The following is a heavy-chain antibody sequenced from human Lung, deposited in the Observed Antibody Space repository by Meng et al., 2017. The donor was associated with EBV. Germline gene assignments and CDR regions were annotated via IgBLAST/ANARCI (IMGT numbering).Heavy chain of an antibody. D-gene: IGHD6-13*01. CDR3: ARGGWSSSWEN. J-gene: IGHJ4*02. CDR2: INHSGST. V-gene: IGHV4-34*01. CDR1: GGSFSGYY. Sequence: QVQLQQWGAGLLKPSGTCSLTCAVYGGSFSGYYWSWIRQPPGKGLEWIGEINHSGSTNYNPSLKSRVTISVDTSKNQFSLKLSSVTAADTAVYYCARGGWSSSWENWGQGTLVTVSS.